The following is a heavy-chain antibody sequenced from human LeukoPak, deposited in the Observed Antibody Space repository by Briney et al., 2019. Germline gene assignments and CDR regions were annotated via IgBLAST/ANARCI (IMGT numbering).Heavy chain of an antibody. D-gene: IGHD2-15*01. CDR2: IRYDGSNK. V-gene: IGHV3-30*02. Sequence: PGGSLRLSCAASGFTFSSYGMHWVRQAPGKGLEWVAFIRYDGSNKYYADSVKGRFTISRDNSKNTPYLQMNSLRAEDTAVYYCVAVAATPGYFGYWGQGTLVTVSS. CDR3: VAVAATPGYFGY. CDR1: GFTFSSYG. J-gene: IGHJ4*02.